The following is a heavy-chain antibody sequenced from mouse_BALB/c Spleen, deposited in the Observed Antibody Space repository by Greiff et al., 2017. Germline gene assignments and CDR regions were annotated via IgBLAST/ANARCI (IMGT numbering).Heavy chain of an antibody. Sequence: EVKLVESGGGLVQPGGSLRLSCATSGFTFTDYYMSWVRQPPGKALEWLGFIRNKANGYTTEYSASVKGRFTISRDNSQSILYLQMNTLRAEDSATYYCARERNYGNLYAMDYWGQGTSVTVSS. J-gene: IGHJ4*01. CDR1: GFTFTDYY. D-gene: IGHD2-1*01. CDR2: IRNKANGYTT. V-gene: IGHV7-3*02. CDR3: ARERNYGNLYAMDY.